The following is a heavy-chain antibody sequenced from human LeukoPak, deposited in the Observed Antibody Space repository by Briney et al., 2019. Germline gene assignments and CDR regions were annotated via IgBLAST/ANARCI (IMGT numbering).Heavy chain of an antibody. CDR3: AKDGVRGYSYGLSFFDP. CDR1: GFTLSSYA. Sequence: PGGSLRLSCAASGFTLSSYAMHWVRQAPGKGLEWVAVISYDGSNKYYADSVKGRFTISRDNSKNTLYLQMNSLRAEDTAVYYCAKDGVRGYSYGLSFFDPWGQGTLVTVSS. CDR2: ISYDGSNK. V-gene: IGHV3-30-3*01. D-gene: IGHD5-18*01. J-gene: IGHJ5*02.